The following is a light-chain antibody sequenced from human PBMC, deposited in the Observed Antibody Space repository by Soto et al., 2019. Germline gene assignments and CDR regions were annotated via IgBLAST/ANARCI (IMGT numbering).Light chain of an antibody. V-gene: IGKV1-33*01. CDR2: HAS. CDR1: HDISNF. Sequence: DIQVTQSPSSLSASVGDSITITCQTSHDISNFLNWYQQKPGKVPKLLIYHASKLEAGVPSRFSGSGSGKDFPFTITSLQAEDFASSYCLQYDNVPPNTFGQGTKLEIK. CDR3: LQYDNVPPNT. J-gene: IGKJ2*01.